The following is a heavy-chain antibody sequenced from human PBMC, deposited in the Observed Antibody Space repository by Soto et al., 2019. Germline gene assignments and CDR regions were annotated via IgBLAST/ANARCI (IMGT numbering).Heavy chain of an antibody. Sequence: SETLSLTCTVSGGSISSYYWSWIRQPPGKGLEWIGYIYYSGSTNYNPSLKSRVTISVDTSKNQFSLKLSSVTAADTAVYYCARRRSGYCSSTSCLYFDYWGQGTLVTVSS. CDR1: GGSISSYY. J-gene: IGHJ4*02. V-gene: IGHV4-59*01. CDR3: ARRRSGYCSSTSCLYFDY. D-gene: IGHD2-2*01. CDR2: IYYSGST.